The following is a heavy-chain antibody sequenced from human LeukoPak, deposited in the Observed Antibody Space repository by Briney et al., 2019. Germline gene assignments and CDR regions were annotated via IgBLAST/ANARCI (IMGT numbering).Heavy chain of an antibody. V-gene: IGHV1-69*13. CDR3: ARGGGYRTNGVCYGAWASYYYYYGMDV. CDR1: GGTFSSYA. Sequence: GASVKVSCKASGGTFSSYAISWVRQAPGQGLEWMGGIIPIFGTANYAQKFQGRVTITADESTSTAYMELSSLRSEDTAVYYCARGGGYRTNGVCYGAWASYYYYYGMDVWGQGTTVTVSS. CDR2: IIPIFGTA. J-gene: IGHJ6*02. D-gene: IGHD2-8*01.